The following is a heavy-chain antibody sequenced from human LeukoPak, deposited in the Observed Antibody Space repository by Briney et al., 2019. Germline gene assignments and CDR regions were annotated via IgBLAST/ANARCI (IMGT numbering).Heavy chain of an antibody. D-gene: IGHD6-13*01. CDR1: GYTFTGYY. CDR2: INPNSGGT. Sequence: ASVKVSCKASGYTFTGYYMHRVRQAPGQGLEWMGWINPNSGGTNYAQKFQGRVTMTRDTSISTAYMELSRLRSDDTAVYYCARVPRGIAAAPFDYWAREPWSPSPQ. CDR3: ARVPRGIAAAPFDY. J-gene: IGHJ4*02. V-gene: IGHV1-2*02.